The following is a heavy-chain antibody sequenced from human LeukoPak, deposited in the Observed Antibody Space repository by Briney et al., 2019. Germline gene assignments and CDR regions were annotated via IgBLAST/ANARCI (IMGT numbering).Heavy chain of an antibody. CDR1: GFTFDDYA. Sequence: GGSLRLSCAASGFTFDDYAMHWVRQAPGKGLEWVSGISWNSGSIGYADSVKGRFTISRDNAKNSLYLQMNSLRAEDTALYYCAEDTDGAPGGWFDPWGQGTLVTVSS. D-gene: IGHD4-17*01. CDR3: AEDTDGAPGGWFDP. CDR2: ISWNSGSI. J-gene: IGHJ5*02. V-gene: IGHV3-9*01.